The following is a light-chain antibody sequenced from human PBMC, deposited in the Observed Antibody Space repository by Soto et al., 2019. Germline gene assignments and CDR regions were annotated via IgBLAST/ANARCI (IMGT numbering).Light chain of an antibody. CDR1: QSISNY. CDR2: SAS. CDR3: QQSHSTPRT. Sequence: DIQTTKSPSSLSASVGDRVTITCRASQSISNYLNWYQQKPGKAPKVLIYSASSLQSGVPSRFSGSGSGTEFTLTIGSLQPEDFATYYCQQSHSTPRTFGQGTKVDIK. J-gene: IGKJ1*01. V-gene: IGKV1-39*01.